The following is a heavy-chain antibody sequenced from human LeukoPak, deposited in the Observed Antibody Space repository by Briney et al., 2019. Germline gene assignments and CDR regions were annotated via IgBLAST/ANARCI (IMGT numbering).Heavy chain of an antibody. J-gene: IGHJ4*02. CDR3: ARERYTRDFDY. D-gene: IGHD3-16*02. CDR1: GGSISSGDYY. Sequence: SETLSLTCTVSGGSISSGDYYWSWIRQPPGRGLEWIGYIYYSGSTYYNPSLKSRVTISVDTSKNQFSLKLSSVTAADTAVYYCARERYTRDFDYWGQGTLVTVSS. V-gene: IGHV4-30-4*01. CDR2: IYYSGST.